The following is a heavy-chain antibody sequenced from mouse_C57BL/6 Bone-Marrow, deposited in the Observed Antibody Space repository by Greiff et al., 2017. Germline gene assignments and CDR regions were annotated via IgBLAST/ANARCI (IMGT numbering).Heavy chain of an antibody. D-gene: IGHD1-2*01. J-gene: IGHJ3*01. CDR3: TGYYGTWFAY. Sequence: VKVVESGAELVRPGASVTLSCKASGYTFTDYEMHWVKQTPVHGLEWIGAIDPETGGTAYNQKFKGKAILTADKSSSTAYMELRSLTSEDSAVYYCTGYYGTWFAYWGQGTLVTVSA. CDR2: IDPETGGT. V-gene: IGHV1-15*01. CDR1: GYTFTDYE.